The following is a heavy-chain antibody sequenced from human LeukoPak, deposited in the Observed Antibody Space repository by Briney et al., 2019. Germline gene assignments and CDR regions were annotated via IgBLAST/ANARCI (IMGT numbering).Heavy chain of an antibody. CDR1: GYTFTSYG. V-gene: IGHV1-2*02. J-gene: IGHJ4*02. CDR2: INPNSGGT. Sequence: ASVKVSCKASGYTFTSYGISWVRQAPGQGLEWMGWINPNSGGTNYAQKFQGRVTMTRDTSISTAYMELSRLRSDDTAVYYCAREWAHSGYDSSTYFDYWGQGTLVTVSS. CDR3: AREWAHSGYDSSTYFDY. D-gene: IGHD5-12*01.